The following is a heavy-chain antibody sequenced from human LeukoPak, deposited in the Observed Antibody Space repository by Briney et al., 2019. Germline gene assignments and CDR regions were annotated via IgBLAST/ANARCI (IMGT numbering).Heavy chain of an antibody. V-gene: IGHV4-4*02. CDR1: GGSISSGHW. J-gene: IGHJ4*02. CDR2: IYHSGST. Sequence: PSETLSLTSAVSGGSISSGHWWTWVRQPPGKGLEWIGEIYHSGSTDYNPSLKSRVTISVDKSTNQFSLRLSFVTAADTAVYYCARHALATVTDPSFDYWGQGTLVTVSS. D-gene: IGHD2-21*02. CDR3: ARHALATVTDPSFDY.